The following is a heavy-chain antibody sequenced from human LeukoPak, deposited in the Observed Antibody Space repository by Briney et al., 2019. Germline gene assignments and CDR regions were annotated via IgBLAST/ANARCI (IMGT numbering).Heavy chain of an antibody. V-gene: IGHV3-21*01. D-gene: IGHD3-10*01. CDR1: GFTFSSYS. J-gene: IGHJ3*02. CDR3: AREGPNYYGSGSYFRGDAFDI. Sequence: PGRSLRLSCAASGFTFSSYSMNWVRQAPGKGLEWVSSISSISSYIYYAESVKGRFTISRDNAKNSLYLQMNSLRAEDTAVYYCAREGPNYYGSGSYFRGDAFDIWGQGTMVTVSS. CDR2: ISSISSYI.